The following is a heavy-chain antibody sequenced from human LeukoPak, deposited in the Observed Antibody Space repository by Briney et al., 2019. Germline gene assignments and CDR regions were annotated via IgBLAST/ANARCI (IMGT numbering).Heavy chain of an antibody. Sequence: GGSLRLSCAASGFTFSSYAMSWVRQAPGKGLEWVSVIYSGGSTYYADSVKGRFTISRDNSKNTLYLQMNSLRAEDTAVYYCARALDTAFGYWGQGTLVTVSS. J-gene: IGHJ4*02. CDR2: IYSGGST. CDR1: GFTFSSYA. D-gene: IGHD5-18*01. CDR3: ARALDTAFGY. V-gene: IGHV3-53*01.